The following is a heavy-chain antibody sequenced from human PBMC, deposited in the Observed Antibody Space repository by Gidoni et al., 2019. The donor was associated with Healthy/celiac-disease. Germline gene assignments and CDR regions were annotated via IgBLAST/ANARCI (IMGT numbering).Heavy chain of an antibody. CDR3: ARDWTTVTRRWYYYGMDV. V-gene: IGHV3-30-3*01. J-gene: IGHJ6*02. D-gene: IGHD4-4*01. CDR2: ISYDGSNK. Sequence: QVQLVESGGGVVQPGRSLRLSCAASGFTFSSYAMHWVRQAPGKGLEWVAVISYDGSNKYYADSVKGRFTISRDNSKNTLYLQMNSLRAEDTAVYYCARDWTTVTRRWYYYGMDVWGQGTTVTVSS. CDR1: GFTFSSYA.